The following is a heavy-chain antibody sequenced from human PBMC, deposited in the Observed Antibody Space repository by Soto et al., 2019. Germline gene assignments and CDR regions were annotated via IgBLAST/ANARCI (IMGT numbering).Heavy chain of an antibody. D-gene: IGHD2-21*01. V-gene: IGHV1-69*01. CDR3: ARDFIPNYNSNGMDF. J-gene: IGHJ6*02. Sequence: QVQLVHSGAEVKKPGSSGKVSRKASADTFSISAFSWVRQAPGQGLEWMGGIIRFFHAANYAQRLQGRVTITADDSTSAVYMELLSMLSADAALYYCARDFIPNYNSNGMDFWGQGTPVTVSS. CDR1: ADTFSISA. CDR2: IIRFFHAA.